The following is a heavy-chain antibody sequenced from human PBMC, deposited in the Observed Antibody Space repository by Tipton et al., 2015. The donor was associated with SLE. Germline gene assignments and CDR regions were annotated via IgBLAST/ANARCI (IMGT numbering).Heavy chain of an antibody. J-gene: IGHJ6*02. CDR1: GASISSGGYY. CDR3: ARGLSGYSSSWFYYYYGMDV. D-gene: IGHD6-13*01. Sequence: TLSLTCTVSGASISSGGYYWSWIRQPPGGGLEWIGYIYYRGRTSYNPSLKSRLSISIDTSKNQFSLRLSSVTAADTAVYYCARGLSGYSSSWFYYYYGMDVWGQGTTVTVSS. CDR2: IYYRGRT. V-gene: IGHV4-31*03.